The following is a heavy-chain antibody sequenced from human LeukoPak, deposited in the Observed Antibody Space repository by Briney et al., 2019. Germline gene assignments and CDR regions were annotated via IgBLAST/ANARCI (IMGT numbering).Heavy chain of an antibody. J-gene: IGHJ4*02. V-gene: IGHV3-30*02. CDR2: IRYDGSNK. CDR3: AKDRHPGIAVAGGLKFYYFDY. Sequence: SCKVSGYTLTELSMHWVRQAPGKGLEWVAFIRYDGSNKYYADSVKGRITISRDNSKKTLFLQMDSLRAEDTAVYYCAKDRHPGIAVAGGLKFYYFDYWGQGTLVTVSS. D-gene: IGHD6-19*01. CDR1: GYTLTELS.